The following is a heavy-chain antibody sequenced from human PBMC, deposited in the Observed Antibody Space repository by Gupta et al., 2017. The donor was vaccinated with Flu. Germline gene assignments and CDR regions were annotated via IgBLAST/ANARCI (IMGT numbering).Heavy chain of an antibody. V-gene: IGHV3-23*01. Sequence: EVQLLESGGGLVQPGGSLRLSCAASGFTFGNYAMSWVRQAPGKGLEWVSVISASGGRTYYADSVKGRFTISRDNSKNTLYLQMNSLRAEDTAVYYCGKMGPAYSSSWTGGNYFDYWGQGTLVTVSS. J-gene: IGHJ4*02. CDR2: ISASGGRT. CDR1: GFTFGNYA. CDR3: GKMGPAYSSSWTGGNYFDY. D-gene: IGHD6-13*01.